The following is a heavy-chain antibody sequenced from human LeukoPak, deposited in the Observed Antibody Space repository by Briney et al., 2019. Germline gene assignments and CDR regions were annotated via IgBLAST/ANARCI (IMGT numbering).Heavy chain of an antibody. V-gene: IGHV1-18*01. D-gene: IGHD3-10*01. CDR1: GYTFTSYG. J-gene: IGHJ2*01. CDR2: ISAYNGNT. Sequence: EASVKVSCKASGYTFTSYGISWVRQAPGQGLEWMGWISAYNGNTNYAQKLQGRVTMTTDTSTSTAYMELRSLRSDDTAVYYCARDHYYGSGSYYNAWYFDLWGRGTLVTVSS. CDR3: ARDHYYGSGSYYNAWYFDL.